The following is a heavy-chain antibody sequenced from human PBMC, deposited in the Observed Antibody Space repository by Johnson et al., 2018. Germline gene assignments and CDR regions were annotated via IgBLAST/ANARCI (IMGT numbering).Heavy chain of an antibody. CDR3: AGVVLAFDI. V-gene: IGHV4-59*01. Sequence: QVQLQESGPGLVKPSETLSLTCTVSGGSISNYYWSWIRQPPGKGLEWIGYVYYSGTTNYNPSLESRVTILVDRSKNQFSLKLNSVTPADTAVYYCAGVVLAFDIWGQGTVVTVSS. CDR1: GGSISNYY. J-gene: IGHJ3*02. CDR2: VYYSGTT. D-gene: IGHD2-15*01.